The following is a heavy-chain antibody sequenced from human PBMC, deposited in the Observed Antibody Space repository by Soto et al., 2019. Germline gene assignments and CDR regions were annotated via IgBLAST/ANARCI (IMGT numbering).Heavy chain of an antibody. D-gene: IGHD3-22*01. J-gene: IGHJ4*02. CDR3: ARGVDSSGYYLR. CDR2: INPSGTST. Sequence: GASVKVSCKASGYTFTSYYMHWVRQAPGQGLEWMGIINPSGTSTSYAQKFQGRITMTSVTSTSTGYMELSSLRSEDTAVYYCARGVDSSGYYLRWGQGTLVTVSS. V-gene: IGHV1-46*01. CDR1: GYTFTSYY.